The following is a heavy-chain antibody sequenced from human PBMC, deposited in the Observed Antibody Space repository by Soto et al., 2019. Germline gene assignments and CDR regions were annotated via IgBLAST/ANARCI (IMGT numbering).Heavy chain of an antibody. J-gene: IGHJ6*02. Sequence: GGSLRLSCAASGFTVSSNYMSWVRQAPGKGLEWVSVIYSGGSTYYADSVKGRFTISRDNSKNTLYLQMNSLRAEDTAVYHCARDSRFGELSAVGYYGMDVWGQGTTVTVSS. D-gene: IGHD3-10*01. CDR1: GFTVSSNY. V-gene: IGHV3-53*01. CDR3: ARDSRFGELSAVGYYGMDV. CDR2: IYSGGST.